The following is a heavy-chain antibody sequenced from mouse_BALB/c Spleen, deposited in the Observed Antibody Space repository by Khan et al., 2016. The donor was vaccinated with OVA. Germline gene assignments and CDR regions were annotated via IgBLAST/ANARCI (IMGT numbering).Heavy chain of an antibody. Sequence: QVQLKESGPGLVAPSQTLSITCTVPGFSLPSYGLHWVPQPPGKGRGWRGVIGAGGSTNYNSALMSRLSISKDNSKSQVFLKMNSLQTDDTAMYYCARLEDIWGQGTTLTVSS. CDR1: GFSLPSYG. D-gene: IGHD1-3*01. J-gene: IGHJ2*01. V-gene: IGHV2-9*02. CDR3: ARLEDI. CDR2: IGAGGST.